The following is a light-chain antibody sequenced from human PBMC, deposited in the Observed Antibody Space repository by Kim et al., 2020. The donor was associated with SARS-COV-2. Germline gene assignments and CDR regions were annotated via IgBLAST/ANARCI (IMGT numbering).Light chain of an antibody. CDR3: QNYNSALWT. V-gene: IGKV1-27*01. Sequence: ASVGDRVTITCRASQGITNHIAWYQQKPRKAPKLLIYAASTLQSGVPSRFSGSGSGTDFTLTISSLQPEDVATYYCQNYNSALWTFGQGTKVDIK. J-gene: IGKJ1*01. CDR2: AAS. CDR1: QGITNH.